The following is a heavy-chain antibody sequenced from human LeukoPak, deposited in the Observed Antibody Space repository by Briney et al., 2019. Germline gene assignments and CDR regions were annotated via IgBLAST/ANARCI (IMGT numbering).Heavy chain of an antibody. J-gene: IGHJ4*02. V-gene: IGHV4-59*12. Sequence: SETLSLTCTVSGDSISGYYWSWIRQPPGKGLEWIGYIYYSGSTNYNPSLKSRVTISVDTSKNQFSLKLRSVTAADTAVYYCARFYSSSWSYYFDYWGQGTLVTVSS. D-gene: IGHD6-13*01. CDR3: ARFYSSSWSYYFDY. CDR2: IYYSGST. CDR1: GDSISGYY.